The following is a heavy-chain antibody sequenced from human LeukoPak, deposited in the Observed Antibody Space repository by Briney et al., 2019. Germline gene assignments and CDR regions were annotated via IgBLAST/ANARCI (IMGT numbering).Heavy chain of an antibody. V-gene: IGHV3-7*04. CDR2: IKQDGSEK. CDR3: ARDWPPNWFDP. J-gene: IGHJ5*02. Sequence: GGSLRLSCAASAFTFSSYWMSWVRQAPGKGLEWVANIKQDGSEKYYVDSVKGRFTISRDNAKNSLYLQMNSLRAEDTAVCYCARDWPPNWFDPWGQGTLVTVSS. CDR1: AFTFSSYW.